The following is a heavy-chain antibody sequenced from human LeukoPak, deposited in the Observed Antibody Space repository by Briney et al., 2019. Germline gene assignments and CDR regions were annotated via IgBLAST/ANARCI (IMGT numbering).Heavy chain of an antibody. CDR1: GLTLSRYD. Sequence: GGSLRLSCAASGLTLSRYDMHWVRQAPGKGLEWVAVISYDGGNKYYADSVKGRFTISRDNSKNTLSLQVNSLRAEDTAVYYCARESGGFDIWGPGTIVTVSS. J-gene: IGHJ3*02. CDR2: ISYDGGNK. V-gene: IGHV3-30-3*01. CDR3: ARESGGFDI. D-gene: IGHD4-23*01.